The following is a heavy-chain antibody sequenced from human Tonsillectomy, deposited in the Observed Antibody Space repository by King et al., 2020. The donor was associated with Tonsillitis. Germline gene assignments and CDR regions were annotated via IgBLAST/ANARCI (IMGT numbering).Heavy chain of an antibody. CDR1: GFTFDDFA. Sequence: QLVQSGGGVVQPGGSLRLSCAASGFTFDDFAMHWVRQAPGKGLEWVSLISGDGGSTYYAGSVKGRFTISRDNSKNSLYLQMNSLRTEDTALYYCAKDIYRGYCSGGSCNWRDPWGQGTLAT. CDR2: ISGDGGST. J-gene: IGHJ5*02. V-gene: IGHV3-43*02. CDR3: AKDIYRGYCSGGSCNWRDP. D-gene: IGHD2-15*01.